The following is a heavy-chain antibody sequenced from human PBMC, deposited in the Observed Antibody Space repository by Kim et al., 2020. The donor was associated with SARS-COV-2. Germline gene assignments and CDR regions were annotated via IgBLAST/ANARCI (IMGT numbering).Heavy chain of an antibody. D-gene: IGHD3-10*01. CDR3: ARGALDSGSGSYWIFDY. Sequence: SQTLSLTCAISGDSVSSNSAAWNWIRQSPSRGLEWLGRTYYRSKWYNDYAVSVKSRITINPDTSKNQFSLQLNSVTPEDTAVYYCARGALDSGSGSYWIFDYWGQGTLVTVSS. CDR1: GDSVSSNSAA. CDR2: TYYRSKWYN. V-gene: IGHV6-1*01. J-gene: IGHJ4*02.